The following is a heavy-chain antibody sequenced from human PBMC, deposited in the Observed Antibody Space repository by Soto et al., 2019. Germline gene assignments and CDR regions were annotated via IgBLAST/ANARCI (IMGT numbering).Heavy chain of an antibody. J-gene: IGHJ6*02. CDR2: IYYSGST. CDR3: ARRLYYDSSGFEGGGMDV. CDR1: GGSISSSSYY. D-gene: IGHD3-22*01. V-gene: IGHV4-39*01. Sequence: QLQLQESGPGLVKPSETLSLTCTVSGGSISSSSYYWGCIRQPPGKGLEWIGSIYYSGSTYYNPSLKSRVTISVDTSKNQFSLKLSSVTAADTAVYYCARRLYYDSSGFEGGGMDVWGQGTTVTVSS.